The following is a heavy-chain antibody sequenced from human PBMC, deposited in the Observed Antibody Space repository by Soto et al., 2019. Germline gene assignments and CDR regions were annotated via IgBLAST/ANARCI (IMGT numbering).Heavy chain of an antibody. D-gene: IGHD4-17*01. V-gene: IGHV3-23*01. Sequence: VQLLESGGGLVQTGGSLRLSCTASGFTFSSYAMSWVRQAPGKGLEWVSGISSSGVTTYYAASVEGRFNIYRDNSKSTLYLQMSSLRAEDTATYYCAKAYAERVTTWVWGQGTLVTVSS. CDR2: ISSSGVTT. CDR3: AKAYAERVTTWV. J-gene: IGHJ4*02. CDR1: GFTFSSYA.